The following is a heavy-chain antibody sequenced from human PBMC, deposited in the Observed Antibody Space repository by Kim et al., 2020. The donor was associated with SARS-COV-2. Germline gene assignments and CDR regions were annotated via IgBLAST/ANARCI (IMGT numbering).Heavy chain of an antibody. Sequence: ASVNVSCKASAYTFTSYDITWVRQAPGQGLEWMGWISASAYNGNTNYAQKLQGRVTMTTDTSTSTAYMELRSLRSDDTAVYYCARRERGYRGYADYYFGMDVWGQGTTVTVSS. CDR2: ISASAYNGNT. D-gene: IGHD5-12*01. CDR1: AYTFTSYD. V-gene: IGHV1-18*01. J-gene: IGHJ6*02. CDR3: ARRERGYRGYADYYFGMDV.